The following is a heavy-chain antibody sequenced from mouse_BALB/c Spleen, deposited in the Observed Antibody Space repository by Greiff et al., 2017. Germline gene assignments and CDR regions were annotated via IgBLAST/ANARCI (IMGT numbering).Heavy chain of an antibody. Sequence: EVMLVESGPSLVKPSQTLSLTCSVTGDSITSGYWNWIRKFPGNKLEYMGYISYSGSTYYNPSLKSRISITRDTSKNQYYLQLNSVTTEDTATYYCARVDDYGYERYYAMDYWGQGTSVTVSS. CDR3: ARVDDYGYERYYAMDY. J-gene: IGHJ4*01. V-gene: IGHV3-8*02. CDR1: GDSITSGY. D-gene: IGHD2-2*01. CDR2: ISYSGST.